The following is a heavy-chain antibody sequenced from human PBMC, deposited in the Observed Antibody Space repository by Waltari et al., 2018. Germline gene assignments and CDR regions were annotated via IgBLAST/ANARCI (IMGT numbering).Heavy chain of an antibody. Sequence: LTCGVYGGSFSDYYWTWIRQTPGRGLEWVGEINHSGSSSYNPSLKSRVTMSVDTPKNQVSLKLSSVTAADTAVYYCARVHRYVEVAAYAFDFWGQGTLVTVSS. J-gene: IGHJ4*02. CDR1: GGSFSDYY. V-gene: IGHV4-34*01. D-gene: IGHD2-15*01. CDR3: ARVHRYVEVAAYAFDF. CDR2: INHSGSS.